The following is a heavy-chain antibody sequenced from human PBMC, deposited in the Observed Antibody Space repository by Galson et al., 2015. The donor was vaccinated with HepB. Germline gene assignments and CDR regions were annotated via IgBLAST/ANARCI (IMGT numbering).Heavy chain of an antibody. CDR3: ASTVAGFYGMDV. Sequence: TCAVYGGSSPSSSYYWGWIRQPPGKGLEWIGSIYYSGSTYYNPSLKSRVTISVDTSKNQFSLKLSSVTAADTAVYYCASTVAGFYGMDVWGQGTTVTVSS. V-gene: IGHV4-39*01. D-gene: IGHD6-19*01. J-gene: IGHJ6*02. CDR2: IYYSGST. CDR1: GGSSPSSSYY.